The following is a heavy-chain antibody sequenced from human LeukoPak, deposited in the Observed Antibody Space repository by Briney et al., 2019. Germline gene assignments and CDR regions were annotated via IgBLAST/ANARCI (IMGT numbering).Heavy chain of an antibody. V-gene: IGHV4-31*03. CDR3: ARDRRVGGGYDSGLDC. Sequence: SETLSLTCTVSGGSISSGGYYWTWLRQHPGKGLEWIGYIYYSGSTYYNPSLESRVTISVDTSKNQFSLNLISVTDADSAVYFCARDRRVGGGYDSGLDCWGQGTLVSVSS. D-gene: IGHD5-12*01. J-gene: IGHJ4*02. CDR1: GGSISSGGYY. CDR2: IYYSGST.